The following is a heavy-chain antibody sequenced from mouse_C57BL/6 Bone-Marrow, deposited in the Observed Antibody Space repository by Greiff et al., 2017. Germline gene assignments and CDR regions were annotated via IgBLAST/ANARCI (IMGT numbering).Heavy chain of an antibody. J-gene: IGHJ3*01. CDR2: IWTGGGT. V-gene: IGHV2-9-1*01. Sequence: VKLMESGPGLVAPSQSLSITCTVSGFSLTSYAISWVRQPPGKGLEWLGVIWTGGGTNYNSALKSRLSISKDNSKRQVFLKMNSLQTDDTARYYCAILWAWFAYWGQGTLVTVSA. CDR1: GFSLTSYA. CDR3: AILWAWFAY. D-gene: IGHD1-1*02.